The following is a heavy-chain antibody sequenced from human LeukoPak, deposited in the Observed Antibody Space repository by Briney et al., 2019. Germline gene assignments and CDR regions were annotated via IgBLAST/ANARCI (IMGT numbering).Heavy chain of an antibody. CDR1: GGSFNPYY. J-gene: IGHJ4*02. V-gene: IGHV4-34*01. Sequence: PSETLSLTCAVHGGSFNPYYWSWIRQPPGKGLEWIGEINHSGSTNYNPSLKSRVTISVDTSKNQFSLKVNSVTAADTAVYYCARRGETVVDPYFDYWGQGTLVTVSS. CDR2: INHSGST. CDR3: ARRGETVVDPYFDY. D-gene: IGHD2-15*01.